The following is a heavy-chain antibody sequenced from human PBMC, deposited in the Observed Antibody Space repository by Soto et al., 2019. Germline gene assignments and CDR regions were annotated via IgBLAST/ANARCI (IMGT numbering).Heavy chain of an antibody. CDR1: GGSVSSGSYY. Sequence: PSETLSLTCTVSGGSVSSGSYYWSWIRQPPGKGLEWIGYIYYSGSTNYNPSLKSRVTISVDTSKNQFSLKLSSVTAADTAVYYCARTVRDYFAYWGQGTLVTVSS. J-gene: IGHJ4*02. CDR3: ARTVRDYFAY. V-gene: IGHV4-61*01. D-gene: IGHD4-17*01. CDR2: IYYSGST.